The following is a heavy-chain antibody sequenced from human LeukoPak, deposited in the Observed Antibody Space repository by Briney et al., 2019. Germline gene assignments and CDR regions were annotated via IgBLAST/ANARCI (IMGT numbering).Heavy chain of an antibody. J-gene: IGHJ4*02. Sequence: GGSLRLSCAASGFSFSTSWMTWVRQAPGKGLEWVADIRRDGGEIYYMDSVKGRFAISRDNAKNSLYLQMNSLRVEDTAVYYCVRDGDDWNDFDHWGQGTLVTVSS. V-gene: IGHV3-7*01. D-gene: IGHD1-1*01. CDR1: GFSFSTSW. CDR2: IRRDGGEI. CDR3: VRDGDDWNDFDH.